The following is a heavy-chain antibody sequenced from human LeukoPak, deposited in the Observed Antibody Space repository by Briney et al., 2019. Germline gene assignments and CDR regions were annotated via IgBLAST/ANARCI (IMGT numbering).Heavy chain of an antibody. CDR2: IYYSGST. CDR3: ASPQSSTSRIDY. D-gene: IGHD2-2*01. J-gene: IGHJ4*02. V-gene: IGHV4-39*01. CDR1: GGSISSSSYY. Sequence: KPSETLSLSCTVSGGSISSSSYYWGWIRQPPGKGLEWIGSIYYSGSTYYNPSLKSRVTISVDTSKNQFSLKLSSVTAADTAVYYCASPQSSTSRIDYWGQGTLVTVSS.